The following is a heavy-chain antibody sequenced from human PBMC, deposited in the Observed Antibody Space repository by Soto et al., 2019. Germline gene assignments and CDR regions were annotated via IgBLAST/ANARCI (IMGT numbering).Heavy chain of an antibody. V-gene: IGHV3-9*01. CDR2: ISWNSGSI. CDR3: ARFGVVILNAFDI. D-gene: IGHD3-3*01. Sequence: PGGSLRLSFAASGDTFYDYAMDWVRQAPGKGLEWVSGISWNSGSIGYADSVKGRFTTSRDNAKNSLYLQMNSLRAEDTALYYCARFGVVILNAFDIWGQGTMVTVSS. J-gene: IGHJ3*02. CDR1: GDTFYDYA.